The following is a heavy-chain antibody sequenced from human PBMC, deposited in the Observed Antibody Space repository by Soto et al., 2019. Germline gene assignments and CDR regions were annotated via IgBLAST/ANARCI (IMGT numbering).Heavy chain of an antibody. V-gene: IGHV3-23*01. CDR2: ISGSGGST. Sequence: EVQLLESGGGLVQPGGSLRLSCAASGFTFSGYAMSWVRQAPGKGLVWVSAISGSGGSTYYADSVKGRFTIPRDNSKNTLYLQMNSLRAEDTAVYYCAKGVRLHQFDGSYSYWGQGTLVTVSS. CDR1: GFTFSGYA. D-gene: IGHD1-26*01. CDR3: AKGVRLHQFDGSYSY. J-gene: IGHJ4*02.